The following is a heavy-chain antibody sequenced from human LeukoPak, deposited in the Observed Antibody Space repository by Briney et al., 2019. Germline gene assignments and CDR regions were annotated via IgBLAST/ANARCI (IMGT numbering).Heavy chain of an antibody. CDR1: GFTFDDYA. Sequence: PGGSLRLSCAASGFTFDDYAMHWVRQAPGKGLEWVSGISGSGGSTYYADSVKGRFTISRDNSKNTLYLQMNSLRAEDTAVYYCAKSRGSGSYFLDYFDYWGQGTLVTVSS. V-gene: IGHV3-23*01. CDR2: ISGSGGST. D-gene: IGHD3-10*01. J-gene: IGHJ4*02. CDR3: AKSRGSGSYFLDYFDY.